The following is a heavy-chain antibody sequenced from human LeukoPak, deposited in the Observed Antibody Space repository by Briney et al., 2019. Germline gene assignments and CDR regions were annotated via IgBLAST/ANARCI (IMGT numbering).Heavy chain of an antibody. CDR3: ATAFVPPNPRGWFDP. CDR2: FDPEDGET. V-gene: IGHV1-24*01. J-gene: IGHJ5*02. Sequence: GASVKVSCKVSGYTLTELSMHWVRQAPGKGLEWMGGFDPEDGETIYAQKFQGRVTMTEDTSIDTAYMELSSLRSEDTAVYYCATAFVPPNPRGWFDPWGQGTLVTVSS. CDR1: GYTLTELS. D-gene: IGHD6-6*01.